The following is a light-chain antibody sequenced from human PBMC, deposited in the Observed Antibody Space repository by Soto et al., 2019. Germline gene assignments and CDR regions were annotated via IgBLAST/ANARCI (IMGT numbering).Light chain of an antibody. Sequence: QSVLTQPPSASGTPGQRVTISCSGSISNIGSNPVYWHQQLPGTAPKLLIFRNNQRPSGVSDRFSGSKSDNTASLIISGLQAEDEAHYYCSSYRITTVVFGSGTKLTVL. CDR2: RNN. V-gene: IGLV1-44*01. J-gene: IGLJ1*01. CDR3: SSYRITTVV. CDR1: ISNIGSNP.